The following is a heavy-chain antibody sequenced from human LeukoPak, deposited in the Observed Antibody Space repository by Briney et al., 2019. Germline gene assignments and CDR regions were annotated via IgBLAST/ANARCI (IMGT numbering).Heavy chain of an antibody. CDR3: ARSRELLLAFDI. D-gene: IGHD1-26*01. V-gene: IGHV4-4*07. CDR1: GGSISSYY. J-gene: IGHJ3*02. CDR2: IYTSGST. Sequence: SETLSLTRTVSGGSISSYYWSWIRQPAGKGLEWIGRIYTSGSTNYNPSLKSRVTISVDTSKNQFSLKLSSVTAADTAVYYCARSRELLLAFDIWGQGTMVTVSS.